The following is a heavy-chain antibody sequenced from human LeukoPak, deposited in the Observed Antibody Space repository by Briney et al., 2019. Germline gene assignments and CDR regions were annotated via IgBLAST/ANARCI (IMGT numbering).Heavy chain of an antibody. CDR2: IYYSGST. V-gene: IGHV4-39*07. Sequence: PSETLSLTCTVSGGSISSGSYYWGWIRQPPGKGLEWIGSIYYSGSTYYNPSLKSRVTISVDTSKNQFSLKLSSVTAADTAVYYCARDQFNAFDIWGQGTMVTVSS. D-gene: IGHD5-24*01. CDR3: ARDQFNAFDI. J-gene: IGHJ3*02. CDR1: GGSISSGSYY.